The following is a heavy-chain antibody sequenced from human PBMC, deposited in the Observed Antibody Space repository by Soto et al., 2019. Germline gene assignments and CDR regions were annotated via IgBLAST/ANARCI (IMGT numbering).Heavy chain of an antibody. D-gene: IGHD3-3*01. CDR1: GGSISSSSYY. CDR2: IYYSGST. V-gene: IGHV4-39*01. CDR3: ARHPPAISISDH. Sequence: QLQLQESGPGLVKPSETLSLTCTVSGGSISSSSYYWGWIRQPPGKGLEWIGSIYYSGSTYYSPSLKRRFTISVDTTKNHFSLKLSSVTAADTAVYYCARHPPAISISDHWGQGTLVTVSS. J-gene: IGHJ4*02.